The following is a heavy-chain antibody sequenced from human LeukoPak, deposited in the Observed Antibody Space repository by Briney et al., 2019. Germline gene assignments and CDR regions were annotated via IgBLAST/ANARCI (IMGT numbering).Heavy chain of an antibody. J-gene: IGHJ4*02. Sequence: GGSLRLSCTASGFTFGDYAMSGVRQAPGKGLEWVGFIRSKAYGGTTEYAASVKGRFTISRDDSKSIAYLQMNSLKTEDTAVYYCTSYGSGSYWEDYWGQGTLVTVSS. CDR3: TSYGSGSYWEDY. D-gene: IGHD3-10*01. V-gene: IGHV3-49*04. CDR2: IRSKAYGGTT. CDR1: GFTFGDYA.